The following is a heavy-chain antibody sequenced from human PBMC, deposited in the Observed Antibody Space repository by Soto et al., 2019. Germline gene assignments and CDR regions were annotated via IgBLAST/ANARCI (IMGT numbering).Heavy chain of an antibody. V-gene: IGHV2-5*01. CDR3: THRLVGSGQGY. D-gene: IGHD2-15*01. Sequence: QITLEETGPTLVKPTQTLTLTCTFSGFSLTTGRVGVGWIRQPPGKALEWLAVIHWNDDNHYSPSLKSRLTIPKDTSKNQVVRTLTNMDPVDTATYYCTHRLVGSGQGYWGQGTLVTVSS. CDR2: IHWNDDN. J-gene: IGHJ4*02. CDR1: GFSLTTGRVG.